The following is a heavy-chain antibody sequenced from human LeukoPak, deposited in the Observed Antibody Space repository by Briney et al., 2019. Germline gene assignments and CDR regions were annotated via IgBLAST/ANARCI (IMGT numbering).Heavy chain of an antibody. Sequence: ASVKVSCKASGGTFSSYTISWVRQAPGQGLEWMGRIIPILGIANYAQKFQGRVTITADKSTSTAYMELSSLSSEDTAVYYCASGYCTNGVCPYYFDYWGQGTLVTVSS. CDR2: IIPILGIA. CDR3: ASGYCTNGVCPYYFDY. J-gene: IGHJ4*02. CDR1: GGTFSSYT. V-gene: IGHV1-69*02. D-gene: IGHD2-8*01.